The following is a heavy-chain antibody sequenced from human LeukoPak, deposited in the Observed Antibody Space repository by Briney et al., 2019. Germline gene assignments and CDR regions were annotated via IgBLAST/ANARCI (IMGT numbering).Heavy chain of an antibody. J-gene: IGHJ6*03. CDR2: IKSDGST. V-gene: IGHV3-74*01. CDR3: AKDSGGTYFYYYYYMDV. CDR1: GFTFSSYW. D-gene: IGHD1-26*01. Sequence: PGGSLRLSCAASGFTFSSYWMHWVRHAPGRGLVWVSRIKSDGSTRYAGSVKGRFTVSRDNAKNTVPLQMNSLRAEDTGVYYCAKDSGGTYFYYYYYMDVWGKGTTVTVSS.